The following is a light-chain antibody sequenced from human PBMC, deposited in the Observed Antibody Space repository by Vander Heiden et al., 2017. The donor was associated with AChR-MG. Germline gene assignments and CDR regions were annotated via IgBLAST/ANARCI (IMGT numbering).Light chain of an antibody. V-gene: IGKV1-6*01. J-gene: IGKJ4*01. CDR3: RQEHKFPLT. CDR2: FAS. Sequence: AIQMTQSPSSLSASVGDRVTITCRASQGIRNDLGWYQQKPGKAPKLLIYFASSVQSGVPSRFSGSGSGTDFTLTISSLQPEDFATYYCRQEHKFPLTFGGGTRVEIK. CDR1: QGIRND.